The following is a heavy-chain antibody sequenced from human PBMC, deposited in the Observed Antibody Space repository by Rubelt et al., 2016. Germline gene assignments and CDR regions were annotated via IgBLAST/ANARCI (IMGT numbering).Heavy chain of an antibody. CDR2: INHSGST. CDR1: GGSFSSYY. Sequence: QVQLQESGPGLVKPSETLSLTCTVSGGSFSSYYWSWIRQPPGKGLEWIGEINHSGSTNYNPSLKSRVTISVDTSKNQFSLKLSSVTAADTAVYYCARRPDYYDSSGQLDYWGQGTLVTVSS. CDR3: ARRPDYYDSSGQLDY. V-gene: IGHV4-59*08. D-gene: IGHD3-22*01. J-gene: IGHJ4*02.